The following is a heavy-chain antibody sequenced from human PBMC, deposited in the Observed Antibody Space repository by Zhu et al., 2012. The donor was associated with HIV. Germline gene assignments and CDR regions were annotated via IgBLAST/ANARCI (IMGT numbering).Heavy chain of an antibody. V-gene: IGHV4-59*11. CDR1: GGSMSSHY. CDR3: ARSVKGQLVFDS. CDR2: MYSSGST. D-gene: IGHD1-1*01. J-gene: IGHJ4*02. Sequence: QVQLQESGPQLVKPSETLSLTCTVSGGSMSSHYWNWVRQPPGKGLQWIGYMYSSGSTKYNFSLKSRVAISLDMSKNQLSLTLSSVTTADTAVYYCARSVKGQLVFDSWGQGALVTVSS.